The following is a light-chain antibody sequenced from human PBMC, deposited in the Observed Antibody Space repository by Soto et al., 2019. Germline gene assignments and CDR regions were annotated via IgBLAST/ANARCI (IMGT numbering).Light chain of an antibody. CDR2: DAS. Sequence: AIQLTRSPSSLSASVGDRVTITCRASQGISSALAWYQQKPGKAPKLLIYDASSLESGVPSRFSGSGSGTDFTLTISSLQPVDFATYYCQQFNSYPFFGPGTKVDI. CDR1: QGISSA. J-gene: IGKJ3*01. V-gene: IGKV1-13*02. CDR3: QQFNSYPF.